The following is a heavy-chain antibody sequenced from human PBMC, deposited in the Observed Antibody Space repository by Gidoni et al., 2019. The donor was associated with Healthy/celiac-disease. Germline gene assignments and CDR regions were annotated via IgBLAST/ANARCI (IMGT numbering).Heavy chain of an antibody. Sequence: QVQLQESGPGLVKPSQTLSLTCTVSGGSIRSGDYYWSWIRQPPGKGLEWIGYIYYSGSTYYNPSLKSRVTISVDTSKNQFSLKLSSVTAADTAVYYCARGYCTNGVCYPFDYWGQGTLVTVSS. CDR1: GGSIRSGDYY. J-gene: IGHJ4*02. D-gene: IGHD2-8*01. V-gene: IGHV4-30-4*01. CDR3: ARGYCTNGVCYPFDY. CDR2: IYYSGST.